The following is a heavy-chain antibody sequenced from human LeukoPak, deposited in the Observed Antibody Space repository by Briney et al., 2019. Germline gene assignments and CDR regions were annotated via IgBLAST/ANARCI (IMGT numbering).Heavy chain of an antibody. V-gene: IGHV3-23*01. CDR1: GFPFSSYG. CDR3: ATISGSYYWFDY. Sequence: GTLRLSCAASGFPFSSYGMTWVRQAPGKGLEWVSAISGSGGGTYYADSVKGRFTISRDNSKTTLYLQMNSLRAEDTAVYYCATISGSYYWFDYWGEGTLVTVSS. CDR2: ISGSGGGT. J-gene: IGHJ4*02. D-gene: IGHD1-26*01.